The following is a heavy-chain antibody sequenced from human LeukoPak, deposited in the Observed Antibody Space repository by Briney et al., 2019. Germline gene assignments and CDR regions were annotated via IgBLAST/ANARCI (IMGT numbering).Heavy chain of an antibody. CDR3: ARDGTWIQLWYFDY. CDR1: GFAFSSYA. Sequence: GGSLRLSCAASGFAFSSYAMHWVRQAPGKGLEWVAVISHDGSNKYYADSVKGRFTISRDNSKNTLYLQMNSLRAEDTAVYYCARDGTWIQLWYFDYWGQGTLVTVSS. CDR2: ISHDGSNK. J-gene: IGHJ4*02. D-gene: IGHD5-18*01. V-gene: IGHV3-30-3*01.